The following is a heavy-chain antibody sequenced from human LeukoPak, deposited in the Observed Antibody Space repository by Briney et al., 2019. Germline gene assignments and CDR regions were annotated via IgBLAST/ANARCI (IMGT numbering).Heavy chain of an antibody. D-gene: IGHD3-9*01. CDR2: ISSSSYI. V-gene: IGHV3-21*01. J-gene: IGHJ3*02. CDR1: GFTFSSYS. Sequence: PGGSLRLSCAASGFTFSSYSMNWVRQAPGKGLEWVSSISSSSYIYYADSVKGRFTISRDNAKNSLYLQMNSLRAEDTAVYYCARDGRYYDILTGYSRDAFNIWGQGAMVTVSS. CDR3: ARDGRYYDILTGYSRDAFNI.